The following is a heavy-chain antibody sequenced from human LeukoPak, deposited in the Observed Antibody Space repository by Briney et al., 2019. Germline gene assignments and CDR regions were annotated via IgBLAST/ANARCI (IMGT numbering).Heavy chain of an antibody. CDR1: GFVFSNYD. CDR2: ISSSGSTI. J-gene: IGHJ4*02. V-gene: IGHV3-11*01. CDR3: ARDSLTGGYGN. D-gene: IGHD5-12*01. Sequence: PGESLRLSCGASGFVFSNYDMHWVRQAPGKGLEWVSYISSSGSTIYYADSVKGRFTISRDNAKNSLYLQMNSLRAEDTAVYYCARDSLTGGYGNWGQGTLVTVSS.